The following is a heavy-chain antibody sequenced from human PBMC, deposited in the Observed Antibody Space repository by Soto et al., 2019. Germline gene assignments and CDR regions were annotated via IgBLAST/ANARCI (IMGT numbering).Heavy chain of an antibody. D-gene: IGHD5-18*01. CDR3: ARGPVDTAMVTFDY. V-gene: IGHV4-30-4*01. Sequence: SETLSLTCSVSGGSISSGDYYWSWIRQPPGKGLEWIGYIYYSGSTYYNPSLKSRVTISVDTSKNQFSLKLSSVTAADTAVYYCARGPVDTAMVTFDYWGQGTLVTVSS. CDR1: GGSISSGDYY. CDR2: IYYSGST. J-gene: IGHJ4*02.